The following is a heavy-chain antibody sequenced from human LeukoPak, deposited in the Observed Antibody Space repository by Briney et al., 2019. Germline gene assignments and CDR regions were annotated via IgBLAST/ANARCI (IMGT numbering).Heavy chain of an antibody. CDR1: GGSISSFY. J-gene: IGHJ5*02. CDR3: VRRGLGYDFWSGYPRSWFDP. D-gene: IGHD3-3*01. V-gene: IGHV4-59*01. CDR2: IYYSGTT. Sequence: SETLSLTCTVSGGSISSFYWSWIRQPPGKGLEWIGYIYYSGTTNYNPSLKSRVTISVDTSKNQFSLKLSSVTAADTAVYYCVRRGLGYDFWSGYPRSWFDPWGQGTLVTVSS.